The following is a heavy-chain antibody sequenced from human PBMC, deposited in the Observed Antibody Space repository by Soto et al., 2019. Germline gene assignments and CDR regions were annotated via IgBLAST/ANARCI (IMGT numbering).Heavy chain of an antibody. CDR3: ARDGLLGYFDY. CDR1: GFTFSSYA. CDR2: ISYDGSNK. V-gene: IGHV3-30-3*01. Sequence: QVQLVESGGGVVQPGRSLRLSCAASGFTFSSYAMHWVRQAPGKGLEWVAVISYDGSNKYDADSVKGRFTISRDNSKNTLYLQMNSLSSEDTAVYYCARDGLLGYFDYWGQGTLVTVSS. D-gene: IGHD1-26*01. J-gene: IGHJ4*02.